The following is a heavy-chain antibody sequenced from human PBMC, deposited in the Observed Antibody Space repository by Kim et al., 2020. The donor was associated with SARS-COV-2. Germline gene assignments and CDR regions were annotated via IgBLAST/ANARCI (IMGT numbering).Heavy chain of an antibody. Sequence: ASVKVSCKVSGYTLTELSMHWVRQAPGKGLEWMGGFDPEDGETIYAQKFQGRVTMTEDTSTDTAYMELSSLRSEDTAVYYCATDFTMVRGVKFDYWGQGTLVTVSS. D-gene: IGHD3-10*01. CDR1: GYTLTELS. CDR3: ATDFTMVRGVKFDY. CDR2: FDPEDGET. V-gene: IGHV1-24*01. J-gene: IGHJ4*02.